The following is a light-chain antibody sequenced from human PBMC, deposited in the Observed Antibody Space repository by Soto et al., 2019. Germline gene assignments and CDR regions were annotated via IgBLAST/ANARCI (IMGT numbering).Light chain of an antibody. J-gene: IGLJ2*01. V-gene: IGLV2-14*01. Sequence: QSVLTQPASVSGSPGQSITISCTGTSSDVGGYNYVSWYQQHPGKAPKLMIYEVSNRPSGVSNRFSGSKSGNTASLTISGRPAEDEDDYYCSSYTSSSPDVVFGGGTKLTVL. CDR1: SSDVGGYNY. CDR3: SSYTSSSPDVV. CDR2: EVS.